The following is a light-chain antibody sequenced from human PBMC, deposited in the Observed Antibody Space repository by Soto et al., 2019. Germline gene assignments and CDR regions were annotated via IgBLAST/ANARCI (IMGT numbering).Light chain of an antibody. J-gene: IGKJ4*01. CDR2: SAS. CDR3: RQSFNTLT. CDR1: QSISTY. V-gene: IGKV1-39*01. Sequence: DLQMTQSPSSLSASVGDRVTITCRASQSISTYVSWYQHRPGKAPKLLIYSASTLQSGVPPRFSRGGSGTDFTLTISRLQPEDFATYYRRQSFNTLTFGGGTQVEIE.